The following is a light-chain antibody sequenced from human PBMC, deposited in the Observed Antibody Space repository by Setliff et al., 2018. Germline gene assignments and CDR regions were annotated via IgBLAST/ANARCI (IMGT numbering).Light chain of an antibody. CDR1: SSNLGAGFT. V-gene: IGLV1-40*01. J-gene: IGLJ1*01. CDR2: SNN. Sequence: QSVLTQPPSASGAPGQRVTISCTGSSSNLGAGFTVHWYQVLPGIAPKLLIYSNNFRPSGVPDRFSGSKSGTSASLAITGLQSEDEADYYCQSYGGGLNGYVFGTGTKVTVL. CDR3: QSYGGGLNGYV.